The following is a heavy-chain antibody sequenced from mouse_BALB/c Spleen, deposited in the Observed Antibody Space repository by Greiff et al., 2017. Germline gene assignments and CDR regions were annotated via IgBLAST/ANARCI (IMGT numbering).Heavy chain of an antibody. J-gene: IGHJ1*01. CDR2: ISDGGSYT. D-gene: IGHD1-1*01. Sequence: EVQLQQSGGGLVKPGGSLKLSCAASGFTFSDYYMYWVRQTPEKRLEWVATISDGGSYTYYPDSVKGRFTISRDNAKNNLYLQMSSLKSEDTAMYYCARDQRFYYGSSSYFEVWGAGTTVTVSS. V-gene: IGHV5-4*02. CDR1: GFTFSDYY. CDR3: ARDQRFYYGSSSYFEV.